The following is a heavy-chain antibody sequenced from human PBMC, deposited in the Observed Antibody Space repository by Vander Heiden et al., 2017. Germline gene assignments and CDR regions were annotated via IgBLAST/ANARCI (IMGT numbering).Heavy chain of an antibody. CDR3: ARSWFHYFEY. V-gene: IGHV3-48*01. CDR2: ISGGSDTI. J-gene: IGHJ4*02. Sequence: EVQLVESGGGLVQPGGSLRRSCAASGFTVSTYSMNGVRQAPGKGLEWLSDISGGSDTIYNADAVKGRFTVSRDNAKNSLYLQMNSLRAEDTAVYYCARSWFHYFEYGGRGTLVTVSS. CDR1: GFTVSTYS. D-gene: IGHD6-13*01.